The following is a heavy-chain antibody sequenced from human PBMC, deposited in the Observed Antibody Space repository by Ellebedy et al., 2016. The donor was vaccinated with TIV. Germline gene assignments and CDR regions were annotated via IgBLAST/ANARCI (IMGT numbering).Heavy chain of an antibody. CDR3: AKDQVAGDGRWVFDI. V-gene: IGHV3-23*01. D-gene: IGHD3-16*01. CDR1: GFSFSTYA. CDR2: IYRGGGTT. Sequence: GESLKISCVGSGFSFSTYATAWVRQTPGKGLEWVSGIYRGGGTTYYADSVKGRFTISRDNSKNILYLQMNSLRAEDTAIYYCAKDQVAGDGRWVFDIWGQGTMVTVSS. J-gene: IGHJ3*02.